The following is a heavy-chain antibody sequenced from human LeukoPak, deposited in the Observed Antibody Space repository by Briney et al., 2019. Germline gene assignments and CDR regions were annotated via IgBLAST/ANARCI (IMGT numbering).Heavy chain of an antibody. Sequence: PGGSLRLSCAASGFTFSSYSMNWVRRAPGKGLEWVSSISSSSSYIYYADSVKGRFTISRDNAKNSLYLQMNSLRAEDTAVYYCARDAEDIVVVPAAMYGNWFDPWGQGTLVTVSS. D-gene: IGHD2-2*01. CDR2: ISSSSSYI. CDR1: GFTFSSYS. J-gene: IGHJ5*02. V-gene: IGHV3-21*01. CDR3: ARDAEDIVVVPAAMYGNWFDP.